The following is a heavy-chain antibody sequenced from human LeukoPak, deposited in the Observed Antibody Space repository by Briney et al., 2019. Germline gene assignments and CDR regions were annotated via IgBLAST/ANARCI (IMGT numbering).Heavy chain of an antibody. CDR2: IIPIFGTA. V-gene: IGHV1-69*01. J-gene: IGHJ4*02. CDR3: ARGITGTTPWRY. D-gene: IGHD1-7*01. Sequence: SVKVSCKASGGTFSSCAISWVRQAPGQGLEWMGGIIPIFGTANYAQKFQGRVTITADESTSTAYMELSSLRSEDTAVYYCARGITGTTPWRYWGQGTLVTVSS. CDR1: GGTFSSCA.